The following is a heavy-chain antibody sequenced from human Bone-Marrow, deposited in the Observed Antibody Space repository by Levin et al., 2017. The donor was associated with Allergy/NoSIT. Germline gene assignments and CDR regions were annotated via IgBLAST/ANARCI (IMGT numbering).Heavy chain of an antibody. D-gene: IGHD6-19*01. V-gene: IGHV3-23*01. CDR1: GFTFRTYA. CDR2: ISGSGAGT. Sequence: LSLTCAASGFTFRTYAMSWVRQAPGKGLEWLSGISGSGAGTFYADSVKGRFNISKDNSKNMVYLQLNSLRVEDTAVYYCSTVGSGWFRYTLDSWGQGTLVTVSS. CDR3: STVGSGWFRYTLDS. J-gene: IGHJ4*02.